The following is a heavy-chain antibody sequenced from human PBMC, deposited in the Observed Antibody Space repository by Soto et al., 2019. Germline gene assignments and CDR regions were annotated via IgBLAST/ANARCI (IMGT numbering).Heavy chain of an antibody. V-gene: IGHV3-30*18. J-gene: IGHJ6*02. CDR1: GFTFSSYG. D-gene: IGHD3-10*01. Sequence: PGGSLRLSCAASGFTFSSYGMHWVRQAPGKGLEWVAVISYDGSNKYYADSVKGRFTISRDNSKNTLYLQMNSLRAEDTAVYYCAKDLVRGVIISPDTDYYYYYGMDVWGQGTTVTVSS. CDR3: AKDLVRGVIISPDTDYYYYYGMDV. CDR2: ISYDGSNK.